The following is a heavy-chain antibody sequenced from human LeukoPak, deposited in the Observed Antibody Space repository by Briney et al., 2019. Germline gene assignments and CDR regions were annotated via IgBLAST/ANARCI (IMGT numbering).Heavy chain of an antibody. Sequence: RASETLSLTCTVSGGSISSYYWSWIRQPPGKGLEWIGYIYYSGSTNYNPSLKSRVTISVDTSKNQFSLKLSSVTAADTAVYYCARTWGFGDWFDPWGQGTLVTVSS. CDR2: IYYSGST. V-gene: IGHV4-59*01. D-gene: IGHD3-16*01. CDR3: ARTWGFGDWFDP. J-gene: IGHJ5*02. CDR1: GGSISSYY.